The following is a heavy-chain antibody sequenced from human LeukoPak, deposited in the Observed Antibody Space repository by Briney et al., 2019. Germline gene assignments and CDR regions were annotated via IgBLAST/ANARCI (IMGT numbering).Heavy chain of an antibody. CDR1: GYTFTGYY. CDR3: ARAMPIVAAIHRDNWFDP. J-gene: IGHJ5*02. CDR2: INPNSGGT. D-gene: IGHD5-12*01. V-gene: IGHV1-2*02. Sequence: ASVKVSCKASGYTFTGYYMHWVRQAPGQGLEWMGWINPNSGGTNYAQKFQGRVTMTRDTSISTAYMELSRLRSDDTAVCYCARAMPIVAAIHRDNWFDPWGQGTLVTVSS.